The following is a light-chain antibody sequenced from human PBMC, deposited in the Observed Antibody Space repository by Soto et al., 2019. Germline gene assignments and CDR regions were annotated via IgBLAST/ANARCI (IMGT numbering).Light chain of an antibody. CDR3: QQYDTSPPTYT. CDR1: QSVRSTF. J-gene: IGKJ2*01. V-gene: IGKV3-20*01. CDR2: GAS. Sequence: EVVLTQSPGTLSLSPGERVTLSCRTSQSVRSTFLAWYQQKPGQAPRPLIYGASTRATGIPDRFSGSGSGTDFTLTISRLEPEDFAVYYCQQYDTSPPTYTFGQGTKLEIE.